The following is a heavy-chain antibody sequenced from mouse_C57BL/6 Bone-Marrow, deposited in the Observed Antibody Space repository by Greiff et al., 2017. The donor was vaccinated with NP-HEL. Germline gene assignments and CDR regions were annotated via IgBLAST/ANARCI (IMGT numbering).Heavy chain of an antibody. CDR1: GFSLTSYG. J-gene: IGHJ1*03. Sequence: VQLQESGPGLVQPSQSLSITCTVSGFSLTSYGVHWVRQSPGKGLEWLGVIWSGGSTDYNAAFISRLSISKDNSKSQVFFKMNILQADDTAIYYWSRSTVVAKGYFDVWGTGTTVTVSS. D-gene: IGHD1-1*01. CDR2: IWSGGST. CDR3: SRSTVVAKGYFDV. V-gene: IGHV2-2*01.